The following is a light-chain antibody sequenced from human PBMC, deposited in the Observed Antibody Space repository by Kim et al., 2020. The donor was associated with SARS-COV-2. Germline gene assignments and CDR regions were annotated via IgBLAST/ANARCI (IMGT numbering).Light chain of an antibody. CDR1: QSVSSN. V-gene: IGKV3-15*01. CDR2: GAS. J-gene: IGKJ4*01. Sequence: SVSPGEEAPLACRASQSVSSNLAWYQQKPGQAPRLLIYGASTRATGFPARFSGSGSGTEFTLTISSLQSEDFAVYYCQQYNNLITFGGGTKVDIK. CDR3: QQYNNLIT.